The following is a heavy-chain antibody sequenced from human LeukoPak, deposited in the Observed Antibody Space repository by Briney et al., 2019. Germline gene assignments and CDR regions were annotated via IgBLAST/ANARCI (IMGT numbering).Heavy chain of an antibody. J-gene: IGHJ6*03. V-gene: IGHV1-2*06. Sequence: ASVKVSCKTSGYTFTDSYIHWVRQAPGQGLEWMGRINPNSGDPNYPQKFQGRVTRTRDTSISTAYMEMSSLTSDDTAVYYCARSARHCNNGVCFTDYYIDLWGKGTTVIVSS. CDR2: INPNSGDP. CDR3: ARSARHCNNGVCFTDYYIDL. D-gene: IGHD2-8*01. CDR1: GYTFTDSY.